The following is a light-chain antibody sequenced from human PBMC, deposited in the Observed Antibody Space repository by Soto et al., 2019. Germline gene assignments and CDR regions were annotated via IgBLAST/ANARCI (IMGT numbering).Light chain of an antibody. J-gene: IGKJ3*01. CDR1: QGISSW. CDR2: AVS. V-gene: IGKV1-12*01. Sequence: DIPMTQSPSSVSASVGDRVTITCRASQGISSWLAWYQQRPGKASKILIYAVSSLQSGVPSRFSDRGSGTDFTLTISSLQPEDFGTYYCHEANSFPRLTFGPGTKVDIK. CDR3: HEANSFPRLT.